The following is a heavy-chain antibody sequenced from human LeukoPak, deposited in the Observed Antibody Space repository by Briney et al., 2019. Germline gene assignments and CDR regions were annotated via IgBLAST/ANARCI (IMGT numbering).Heavy chain of an antibody. V-gene: IGHV3-7*01. CDR3: ARDYGHIGFGYLPYY. D-gene: IGHD5-12*01. CDR2: IRQDEGEK. CDR1: GLSHSSYW. J-gene: IGHJ4*02. Sequence: GGSLRLSCAASGLSHSSYWKTWVRQAPGKGLEWVANIRQDEGEKYYVDSVRGLFTISRDNAKNSVYLQMNSLRAEDTAVYYCARDYGHIGFGYLPYYWGQGTLVTVSS.